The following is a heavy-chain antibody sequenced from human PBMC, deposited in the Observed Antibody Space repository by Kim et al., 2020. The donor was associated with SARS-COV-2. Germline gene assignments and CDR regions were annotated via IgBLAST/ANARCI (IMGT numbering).Heavy chain of an antibody. CDR2: INHSGST. CDR3: ARPTNPRYSSSWYSGVYYGMNV. CDR1: GGSFSGYY. V-gene: IGHV4-34*01. Sequence: SETLSLTCAVYGGSFSGYYWSWIRQPPGKGLEWIGEINHSGSTNYNPSLKSRVTISVDTSKNQFSLKLSSVTAADTAVYYCARPTNPRYSSSWYSGVYYGMNVWGQGTTVTVSS. J-gene: IGHJ6*02. D-gene: IGHD6-13*01.